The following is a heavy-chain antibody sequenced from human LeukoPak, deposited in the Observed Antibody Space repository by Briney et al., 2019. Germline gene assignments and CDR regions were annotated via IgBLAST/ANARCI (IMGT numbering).Heavy chain of an antibody. D-gene: IGHD6-6*01. CDR1: GGSISSGGYY. J-gene: IGHJ4*02. CDR3: ARRVVSSSSYLDY. CDR2: IYYSGST. Sequence: PSETLSLTCTVSGGSISSGGYYWSWIRQHPGKGLEWIGYIYYSGSTYYNPSLKSRVTISVDTSKNQFSLKLSSVTAADTAVYYCARRVVSSSSYLDYWGQGTLVTVSS. V-gene: IGHV4-31*03.